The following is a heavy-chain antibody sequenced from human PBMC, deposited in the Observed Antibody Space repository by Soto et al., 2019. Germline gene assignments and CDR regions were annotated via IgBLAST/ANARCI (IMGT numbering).Heavy chain of an antibody. CDR1: GYSFTSYW. Sequence: PGESLKISCKGSGYSFTSYWISWVRQMPGKGLEWMGRIDPSDSYTNYSPSFQGHATISADKSISTAYLQWSSLKASDTAMYYCARQGGAHLPTITMIAGYWGQGTLVTVSS. D-gene: IGHD3-22*01. J-gene: IGHJ4*02. V-gene: IGHV5-10-1*01. CDR3: ARQGGAHLPTITMIAGY. CDR2: IDPSDSYT.